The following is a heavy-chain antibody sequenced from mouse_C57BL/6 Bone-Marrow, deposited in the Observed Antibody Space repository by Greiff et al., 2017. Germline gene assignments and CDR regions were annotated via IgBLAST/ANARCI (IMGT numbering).Heavy chain of an antibody. CDR3: ARNGGLRAWFAY. Sequence: QVQLKESGPGLVQPSQSLSITCTVSGFSLTSYGVHWVRQSPGKGLAWLGVIWSGGSTDYNAAFISRLSISKDNSKSQVFFKMNSLQADDTAIYYCARNGGLRAWFAYWGQGTLVTVSA. J-gene: IGHJ3*01. CDR2: IWSGGST. V-gene: IGHV2-2*01. CDR1: GFSLTSYG. D-gene: IGHD2-4*01.